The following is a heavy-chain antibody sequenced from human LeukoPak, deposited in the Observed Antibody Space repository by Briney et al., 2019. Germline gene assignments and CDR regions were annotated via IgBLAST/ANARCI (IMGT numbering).Heavy chain of an antibody. CDR1: GFTFSSYG. J-gene: IGHJ4*02. V-gene: IGHV3-30*03. CDR2: ISYDGSNK. CDR3: APGGPDY. Sequence: PGGSLRLSCAASGFTFSSYGMHWVRQAPGKRLEWVAVISYDGSNKYYADSVKGRFTISRDNSKNTLYLQMNSLRAEDTAVYYCAPGGPDYWGQGTLVTVSS. D-gene: IGHD2-8*02.